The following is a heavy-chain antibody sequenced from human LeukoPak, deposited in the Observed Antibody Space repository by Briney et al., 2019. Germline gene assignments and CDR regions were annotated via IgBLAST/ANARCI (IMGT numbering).Heavy chain of an antibody. CDR1: GFTFSSYE. V-gene: IGHV3-48*03. Sequence: QPGGSLRLSCAASGFTFSSYEMSWVRQAPGKGLEWVSYISSSGSTIYYAGSVKGRFTISRDNAKNSLYLQMNSLRAEDTAVYYCARDRAPRTIFGVVIMFDYWGQGTLVTVSS. J-gene: IGHJ4*02. CDR2: ISSSGSTI. D-gene: IGHD3-3*01. CDR3: ARDRAPRTIFGVVIMFDY.